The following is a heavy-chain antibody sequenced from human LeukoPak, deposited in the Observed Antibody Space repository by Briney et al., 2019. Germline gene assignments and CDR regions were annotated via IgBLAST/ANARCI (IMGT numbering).Heavy chain of an antibody. Sequence: PSETLSLTCSVSGGSISSSSYYWGWIRQPPGKGLEWIGSIYYSGSTYYNPSLKSRVTISVDTSKNQFSLKLSSVTAADTAVYYCATGQYYYDSSGCLDYWGQGTLVTVSS. J-gene: IGHJ4*02. D-gene: IGHD3-22*01. CDR2: IYYSGST. CDR3: ATGQYYYDSSGCLDY. CDR1: GGSISSSSYY. V-gene: IGHV4-39*01.